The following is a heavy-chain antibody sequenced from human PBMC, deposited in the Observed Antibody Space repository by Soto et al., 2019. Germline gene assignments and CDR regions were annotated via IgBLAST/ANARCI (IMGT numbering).Heavy chain of an antibody. V-gene: IGHV4-4*02. CDR2: ISQSGTT. CDR3: AKNVPAARRLFFFFGLDV. D-gene: IGHD2-15*01. Sequence: QVQLQESGPGLVKPSGTLSLTCAVSGASISSDNRWTWVRQPPGEGLEWIGEISQSGTTNYKPYLASRLTTSVDKSNILFSLRLTSMTAADTPWYYWAKNVPAARRLFFFFGLDVWVQGTTVTVS. CDR1: GASISSDNR. J-gene: IGHJ6*02.